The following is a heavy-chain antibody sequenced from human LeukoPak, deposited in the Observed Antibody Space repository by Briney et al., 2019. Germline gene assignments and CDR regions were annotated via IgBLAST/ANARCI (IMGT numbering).Heavy chain of an antibody. CDR3: ARAGSYRFDY. J-gene: IGHJ4*02. D-gene: IGHD3-16*02. Sequence: GGSLRLSCAGSGFTFSSYWMHWVRQVPGKGLVWVSRMDIDGRTINYADSVKGRFTISRDNAKNTLYLQMNSLTVEDTAVYYCARAGSYRFDYWGQGTLVTVSS. CDR1: GFTFSSYW. CDR2: MDIDGRTI. V-gene: IGHV3-74*01.